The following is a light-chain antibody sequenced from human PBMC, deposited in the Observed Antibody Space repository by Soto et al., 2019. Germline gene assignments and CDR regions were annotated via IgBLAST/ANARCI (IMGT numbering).Light chain of an antibody. V-gene: IGLV2-8*01. CDR1: SSDVGAYNY. CDR3: IAVGGSKNSVV. CDR2: EVS. Sequence: QSALTPPPSASGSPGPSVTISCTGTSSDVGAYNYVSWYQQYPGKAPKLMIYEVSKRPSGVPDSFLGSKSGNTASLTVSGLHANKVSDYYGIAVGGSKNSVVFGGGTKLAAL. J-gene: IGLJ2*01.